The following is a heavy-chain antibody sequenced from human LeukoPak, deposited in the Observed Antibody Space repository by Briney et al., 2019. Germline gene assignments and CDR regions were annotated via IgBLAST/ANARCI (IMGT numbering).Heavy chain of an antibody. CDR3: ARDPAGTTPQYYFDY. CDR1: GFTFSSYG. V-gene: IGHV3-33*01. D-gene: IGHD1-7*01. CDR2: IWYDGSNK. J-gene: IGHJ4*02. Sequence: PGGSLRLSCAASGFTFSSYGMHWVRQAPGKGLEWVAVIWYDGSNKYYADSVKGRFTISGDNSKNTLYLQMNSLRAEDTAVYYCARDPAGTTPQYYFDYWGQGTLVTVSS.